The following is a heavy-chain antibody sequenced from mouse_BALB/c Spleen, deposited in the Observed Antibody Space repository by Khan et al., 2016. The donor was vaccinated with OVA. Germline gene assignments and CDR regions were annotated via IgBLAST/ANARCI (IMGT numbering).Heavy chain of an antibody. V-gene: IGHV2-9*02. CDR3: ARLEDK. CDR2: IWAGGGT. CDR1: GFSLTTYG. Sequence: QVQLQESGPGLVAPSQSLAITCTVSGFSLTTYGVHCVRQPPGKGLEWLGVIWAGGGTNDNSARMSKVTISKDNSKSQVFLKINSLQTEDTAMYYCARLEDKWGQGTTLTVSS. J-gene: IGHJ2*01.